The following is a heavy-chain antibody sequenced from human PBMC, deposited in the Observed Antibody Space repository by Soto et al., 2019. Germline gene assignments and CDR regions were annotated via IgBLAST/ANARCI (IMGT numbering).Heavy chain of an antibody. Sequence: GGSLRLSCAASGFTFSSYGMHWVRQAPGKGLEWVAVIWYDGSNKYYADSVKGRFTISRDNSKNTLYLQMNSLRAEDTAVYYCARVWFGPKSLSLDYWGQGTLVTVSS. D-gene: IGHD3-10*01. CDR2: IWYDGSNK. J-gene: IGHJ4*02. CDR1: GFTFSSYG. CDR3: ARVWFGPKSLSLDY. V-gene: IGHV3-33*01.